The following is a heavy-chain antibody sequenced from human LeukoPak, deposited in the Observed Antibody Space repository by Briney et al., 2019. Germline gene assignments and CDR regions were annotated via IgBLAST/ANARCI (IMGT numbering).Heavy chain of an antibody. CDR3: ARHSMAAAQKAFDY. D-gene: IGHD6-13*01. J-gene: IGHJ4*02. CDR1: GGYISSYY. Sequence: SETLSLTCTVSGGYISSYYWSWIRQPPGKGLEWIGYIYYSGSTNYNPSLKSRVTISVDTSKNQFSLKLSSVTAADTAVYYCARHSMAAAQKAFDYWGQGTLVTVSS. V-gene: IGHV4-59*08. CDR2: IYYSGST.